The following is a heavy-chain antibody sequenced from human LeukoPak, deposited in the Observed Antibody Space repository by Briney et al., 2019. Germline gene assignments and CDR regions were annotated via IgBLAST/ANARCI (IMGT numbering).Heavy chain of an antibody. CDR3: ARAHTPYSSSSRGASVDY. J-gene: IGHJ4*02. D-gene: IGHD6-6*01. CDR1: GGTFSSYA. V-gene: IGHV1-69*04. Sequence: SVKVSCKASGGTFSSYAISWVRQAPGQGLEWMGRIIPILGIANYAQKFQGRVTITADKSTSTAYMELSSLRSEDTAVYYCARAHTPYSSSSRGASVDYWGQGTLVTVSS. CDR2: IIPILGIA.